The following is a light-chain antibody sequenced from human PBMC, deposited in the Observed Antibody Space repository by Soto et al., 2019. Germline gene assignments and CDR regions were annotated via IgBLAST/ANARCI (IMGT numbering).Light chain of an antibody. J-gene: IGLJ1*01. CDR3: NSYAGSIYD. CDR2: EVS. Sequence: QAVLTQPPAASGSPGQSVTISYTGTSSDVGGYKYVSWYQKQPGKAPKLILYEVSKRPSGVPDRFSGSKSGNTASLAVCGLQAEDEAYYYCNSYAGSIYDLGTVPKV. V-gene: IGLV2-8*01. CDR1: SSDVGGYKY.